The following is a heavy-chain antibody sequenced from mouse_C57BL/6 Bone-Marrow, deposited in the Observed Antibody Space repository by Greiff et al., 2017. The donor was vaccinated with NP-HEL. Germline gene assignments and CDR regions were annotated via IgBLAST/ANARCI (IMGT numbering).Heavy chain of an antibody. D-gene: IGHD2-4*01. CDR3: ARSGEAYDYDSFAY. Sequence: ESGPELVKPGASVKISCKASGYSFTSYYIHWVKQRPGQGLEWIGWIYPGSGNTKYNEKFKGKATLTADTSSSTAYMQLSSLTSEDSAVYYCARSGEAYDYDSFAYWGQGTLVTVSA. J-gene: IGHJ3*01. CDR2: IYPGSGNT. V-gene: IGHV1-66*01. CDR1: GYSFTSYY.